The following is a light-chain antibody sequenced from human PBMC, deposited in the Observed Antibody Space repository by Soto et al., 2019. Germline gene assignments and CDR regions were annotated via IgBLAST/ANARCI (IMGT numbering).Light chain of an antibody. J-gene: IGLJ2*01. CDR1: ALPKQY. CDR3: QSADSSGTYPVV. Sequence: SSELTQPPSVSVSPGQTARITCSGAALPKQYAYWYQQKPGQAPVLVIYKDSERPSGIPERFSGSSSGTTVTLTISGVQAEDEADYYCQSADSSGTYPVVFGGGTKLTVL. CDR2: KDS. V-gene: IGLV3-25*03.